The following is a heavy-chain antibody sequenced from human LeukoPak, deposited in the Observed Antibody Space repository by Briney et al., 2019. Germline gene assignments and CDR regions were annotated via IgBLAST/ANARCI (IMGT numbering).Heavy chain of an antibody. CDR2: INHSGST. CDR1: GGSFSGYY. D-gene: IGHD3-22*01. V-gene: IGHV4-34*01. J-gene: IGHJ4*02. CDR3: ARGFGDSSGYSDY. Sequence: PSETLSLTCAVYGGSFSGYYWSWIRQPPGKGLEWIGEINHSGSTNYNPSLKSRVTISVDTSKNQFSLKLSSVTAADTAVYYCARGFGDSSGYSDYWGQGTLVTVSS.